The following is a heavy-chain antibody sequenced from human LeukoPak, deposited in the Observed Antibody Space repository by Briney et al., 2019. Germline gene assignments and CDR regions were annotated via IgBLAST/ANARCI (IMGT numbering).Heavy chain of an antibody. Sequence: GGSLTLSCAASGFRFNNYAMHWVRQPPGTGLEWVAVISKDGIQEYYADSVKGRFTISRDNSKNTLYLQMNSLRSEDTAVYYCAREVYSYALDALDLWGQGTMVTVSS. V-gene: IGHV3-30*04. D-gene: IGHD5-18*01. CDR3: AREVYSYALDALDL. CDR1: GFRFNNYA. CDR2: ISKDGIQE. J-gene: IGHJ3*01.